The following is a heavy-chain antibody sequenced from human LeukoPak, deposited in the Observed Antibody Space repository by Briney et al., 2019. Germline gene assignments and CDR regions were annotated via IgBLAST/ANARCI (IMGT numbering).Heavy chain of an antibody. Sequence: ASVKVSCKAPGYTFTSYYMHWVRQAPGQGLEWMGIINPSGGSTSYAQKFQGRVTMTRDTSTSTVYMELSSLRSEDTAVYYCARDICGGDCQGAFDIWGQGTMVTVSS. V-gene: IGHV1-46*01. D-gene: IGHD2-21*02. CDR3: ARDICGGDCQGAFDI. CDR1: GYTFTSYY. J-gene: IGHJ3*02. CDR2: INPSGGST.